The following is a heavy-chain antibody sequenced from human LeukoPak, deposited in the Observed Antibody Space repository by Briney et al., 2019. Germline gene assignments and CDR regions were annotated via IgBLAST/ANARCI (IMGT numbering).Heavy chain of an antibody. CDR2: INHSGRT. CDR3: ARAARDDWVDP. V-gene: IGHV4-34*01. CDR1: GGSLSGYY. Sequence: SETLSLTCAVYGGSLSGYYWSWIRQPPGKGLEWIGEINHSGRTNYNPSPKSRVTISVDTSKNQFSLKLSSVTPADTSVYYCARAARDDWVDPWGEGTLVTVSS. J-gene: IGHJ5*02.